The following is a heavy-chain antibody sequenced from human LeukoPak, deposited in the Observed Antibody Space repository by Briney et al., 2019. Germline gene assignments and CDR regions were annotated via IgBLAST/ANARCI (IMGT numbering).Heavy chain of an antibody. CDR1: GGTFSSYA. CDR2: IIPIFGTA. J-gene: IGHJ6*03. Sequence: SVKVSCKASGGTFSSYAISWVRQAPGQGLEWMGGIIPIFGTANYAQKFQGRVTITTDESTSTAYMELSSLISEDTAVYYCAREHSYNYYYYMDVWGKGTTVTVSS. D-gene: IGHD3-10*01. CDR3: AREHSYNYYYYMDV. V-gene: IGHV1-69*05.